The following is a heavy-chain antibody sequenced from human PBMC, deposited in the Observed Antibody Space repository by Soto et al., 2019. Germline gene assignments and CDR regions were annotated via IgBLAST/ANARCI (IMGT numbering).Heavy chain of an antibody. CDR3: TTDVVVPAAIDY. CDR1: GFTFINAW. Sequence: PWGSLRLSCAASGFTFINAWMIFFRHSPGKGLEWVVRIKSKTDGGTTDYAAPVKGRFTISRDDSKNTLYLQMNSLKTEDTAVYYCTTDVVVPAAIDYWGQGTLVTVSS. D-gene: IGHD2-2*01. V-gene: IGHV3-15*01. J-gene: IGHJ4*02. CDR2: IKSKTDGGTT.